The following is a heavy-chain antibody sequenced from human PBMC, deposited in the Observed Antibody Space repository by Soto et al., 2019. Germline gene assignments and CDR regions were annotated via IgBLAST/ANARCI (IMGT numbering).Heavy chain of an antibody. D-gene: IGHD3-3*01. CDR3: AGSYYDFWGGYPLAFDY. V-gene: IGHV3-21*04. J-gene: IGHJ4*02. CDR1: GFTFSTYG. CDR2: ISDSGHYI. Sequence: GGSLRLSCAASGFTFSTYGMNWVRQAPGKGLEWLSSISDSGHYIYYADSVKGRFTISRDNAKNSLFLQMNSLRADDTAVYYCAGSYYDFWGGYPLAFDYWGQGTLVTVSS.